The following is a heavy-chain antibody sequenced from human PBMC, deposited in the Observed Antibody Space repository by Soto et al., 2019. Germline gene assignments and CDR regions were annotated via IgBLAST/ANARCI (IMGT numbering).Heavy chain of an antibody. CDR2: ISGSGSTI. Sequence: QVQQVESGGGLVKPGGSLRLSCAASGFTFSDYFMSWIRQVPGKGLEWVSYISGSGSTIYYADSVRGRFTISRDNAKNSLYLQMNSLRAEDTALYYCARDRSNLGHDYWGQGTLVTVSS. V-gene: IGHV3-11*01. CDR1: GFTFSDYF. J-gene: IGHJ4*02. D-gene: IGHD3-3*01. CDR3: ARDRSNLGHDY.